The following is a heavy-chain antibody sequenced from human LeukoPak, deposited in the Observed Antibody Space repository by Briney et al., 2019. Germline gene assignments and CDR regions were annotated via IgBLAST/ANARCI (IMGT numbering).Heavy chain of an antibody. D-gene: IGHD2-2*01. Sequence: SETLSLTCTVSGGSISSYYWSWIRQPPGKGLEWIGYMYNSGSTNYNPYLKSRVTISVDTSKNQFSLKLSSVTAADTAVYYCAREGILPAATYDHPGDAFDIWGQGTMVTVSS. CDR2: MYNSGST. J-gene: IGHJ3*02. V-gene: IGHV4-4*08. CDR3: AREGILPAATYDHPGDAFDI. CDR1: GGSISSYY.